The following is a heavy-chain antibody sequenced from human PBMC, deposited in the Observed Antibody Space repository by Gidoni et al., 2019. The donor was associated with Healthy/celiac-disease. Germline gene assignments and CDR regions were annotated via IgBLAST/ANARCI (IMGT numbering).Heavy chain of an antibody. J-gene: IGHJ6*02. Sequence: EVQLVESGGGLVQPGRSLRLSCAASGFTFDDYAMHWVRQAPGKGLEWVSGISWNSGSIGYADSVKGRFTISRDNAKNSLYLQMNSLRAEDTALYYCAKGPSAVAGNYYYYYGMDVWGQGTTVTVSS. D-gene: IGHD6-19*01. CDR3: AKGPSAVAGNYYYYYGMDV. V-gene: IGHV3-9*01. CDR2: ISWNSGSI. CDR1: GFTFDDYA.